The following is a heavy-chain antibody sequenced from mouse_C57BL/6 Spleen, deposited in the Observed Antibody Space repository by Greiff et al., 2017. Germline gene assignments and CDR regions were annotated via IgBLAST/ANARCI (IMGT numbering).Heavy chain of an antibody. V-gene: IGHV1-54*01. J-gene: IGHJ4*01. D-gene: IGHD1-1*01. CDR2: INPGSGGT. CDR1: GYAFTNYL. CDR3: ARYYYGSPYAMDY. Sequence: VQLQQSGAELVRPGTSVKVSCKASGYAFTNYLIEWVKQRPGQGLEWIGVINPGSGGTKYNEKFKGQATLTADKSSGTAYMQLSSLKSEDSAVYFCARYYYGSPYAMDYWGQGTSVTVSS.